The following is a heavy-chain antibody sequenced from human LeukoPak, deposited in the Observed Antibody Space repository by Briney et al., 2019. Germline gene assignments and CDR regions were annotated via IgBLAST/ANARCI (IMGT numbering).Heavy chain of an antibody. CDR2: VNPNTGGT. Sequence: ASVKISCTASGYTFTGYYINWVRQAPGQAPEWVGWVNPNTGGTRYAQKFQGRVTMTRDTSITTAFMELRGLTFDDTAVFYCAREAGPLDWGQGTLVTVSS. V-gene: IGHV1-2*02. CDR3: AREAGPLD. CDR1: GYTFTGYY. J-gene: IGHJ4*02.